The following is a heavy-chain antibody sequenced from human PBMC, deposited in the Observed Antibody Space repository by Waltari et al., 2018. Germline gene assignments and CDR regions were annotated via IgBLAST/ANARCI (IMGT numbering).Heavy chain of an antibody. CDR3: ARERNSLYYYAMDV. CDR1: GFKFDEYA. V-gene: IGHV3-43D*03. J-gene: IGHJ6*02. Sequence: EVQLVESGGLVVQPGGSLRLSCAASGFKFDEYAMYWVRQAPGKGLEWVSFINWDASFVDYGDSVKGRIIVSRDNRKNSLYLQFNSLQPEDTALYYCARERNSLYYYAMDVWGQGTTVTVSS. CDR2: INWDASFV.